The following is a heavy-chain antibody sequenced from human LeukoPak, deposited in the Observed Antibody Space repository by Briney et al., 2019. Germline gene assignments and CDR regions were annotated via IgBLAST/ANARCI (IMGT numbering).Heavy chain of an antibody. CDR2: ISSSSSYI. D-gene: IGHD1-26*01. J-gene: IGHJ6*03. Sequence: GGSLRLSCAASGFTFSSYEMNWVRQAPGKGLEWVSSISSSSSYIYYADSVKGRFTISRDNAKNSLYLQMNSLRAEDTAVYYCARVGVGTTQYYYYYMDVWGKGTTVTISS. V-gene: IGHV3-21*01. CDR1: GFTFSSYE. CDR3: ARVGVGTTQYYYYYMDV.